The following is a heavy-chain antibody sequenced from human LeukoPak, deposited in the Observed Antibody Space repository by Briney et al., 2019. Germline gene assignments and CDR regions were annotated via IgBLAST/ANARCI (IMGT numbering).Heavy chain of an antibody. V-gene: IGHV3-30*02. J-gene: IGHJ4*02. Sequence: GGSLRLSCAASGFTFSSYAMSWVRQAPDKGLEWVTFIQSDGSIKKYADSVKGRFTTSRDNSKNTLYLQMNSLRAEDTAVYYCAKGTDYWGQGTLVTVSS. CDR1: GFTFSSYA. CDR2: IQSDGSIK. CDR3: AKGTDY.